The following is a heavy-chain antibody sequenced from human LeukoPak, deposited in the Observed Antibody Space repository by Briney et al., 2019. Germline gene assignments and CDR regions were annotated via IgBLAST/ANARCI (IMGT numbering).Heavy chain of an antibody. CDR1: GFTFSNSA. D-gene: IGHD3-22*01. CDR2: ISASGGST. Sequence: GGSLRLSCAASGFTFSNSAMSWVRQAPGKGLEWVSVISASGGSTYYADSVKGRFTISRDNSKNTLYLQMNSLRAEGTAVYYCAKGSGYSYPLDYWGQGTLVTVSS. J-gene: IGHJ4*02. CDR3: AKGSGYSYPLDY. V-gene: IGHV3-23*01.